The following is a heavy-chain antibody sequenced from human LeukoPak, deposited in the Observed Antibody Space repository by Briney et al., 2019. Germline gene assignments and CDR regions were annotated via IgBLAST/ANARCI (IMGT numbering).Heavy chain of an antibody. CDR3: AKSGLNRFDY. J-gene: IGHJ4*02. D-gene: IGHD2-15*01. CDR1: GFTFSSYA. V-gene: IGHV3-30*04. CDR2: ISYDGSNK. Sequence: GRSLRLSCAASGFTFSSYAMHWVRQAPGKGLEWVAVISYDGSNKYYADSVKGRVTISRDNSKNTLSLQMNSLRAEDTAVYYCAKSGLNRFDYWGQGTLVTVSS.